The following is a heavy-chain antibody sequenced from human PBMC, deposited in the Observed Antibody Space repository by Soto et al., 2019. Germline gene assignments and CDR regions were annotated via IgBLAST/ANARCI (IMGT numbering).Heavy chain of an antibody. CDR1: GGSISPYY. J-gene: IGHJ4*02. V-gene: IGHV4-4*07. CDR3: ARGGMVIIPTATAFDY. CDR2: IYASGST. D-gene: IGHD1-1*01. Sequence: PSETLSLTCSVSGGSISPYYWSWIRQPAGKGLEWIGRIYASGSTNYNPSLKSRATMSVATSKNQFSLKLTSVTAADTATYYCARGGMVIIPTATAFDYWGQGTLVTVSS.